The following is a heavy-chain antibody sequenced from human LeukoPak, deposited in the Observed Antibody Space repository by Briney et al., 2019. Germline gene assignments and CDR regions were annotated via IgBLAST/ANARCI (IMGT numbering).Heavy chain of an antibody. V-gene: IGHV3-66*01. D-gene: IGHD2/OR15-2a*01. CDR3: AKGLSGMYPNILVS. J-gene: IGHJ4*02. Sequence: GGSLRLSCAASGRIVSNNYMTWVRQTPGKGLEWVGVIYSDGITRYADSVRGRLLISRDTSKNTVYLQINSLRGDDTAVYYCAKGLSGMYPNILVSWGQGTLVTVSS. CDR1: GRIVSNNY. CDR2: IYSDGIT.